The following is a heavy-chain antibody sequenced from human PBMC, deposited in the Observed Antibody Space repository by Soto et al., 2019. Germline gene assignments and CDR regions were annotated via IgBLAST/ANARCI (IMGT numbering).Heavy chain of an antibody. Sequence: PGGSLRLSCAASGFTFSSYSMNWVRQAPGKGLEWVSYISSSSSTIYYADSVKGRFTISRDNAKNSLYLQMNSLRDEDTAVYYCARVGACSSTSCSVKDVWGQGTMVTVSS. CDR1: GFTFSSYS. D-gene: IGHD2-2*01. V-gene: IGHV3-48*02. J-gene: IGHJ6*02. CDR3: ARVGACSSTSCSVKDV. CDR2: ISSSSSTI.